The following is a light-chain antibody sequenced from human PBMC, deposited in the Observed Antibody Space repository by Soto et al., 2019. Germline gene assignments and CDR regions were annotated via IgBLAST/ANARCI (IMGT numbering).Light chain of an antibody. V-gene: IGLV1-40*01. CDR2: GNS. Sequence: QSVLTQPPSVSGAPGQRVTISCTGSSSNIGAGYDVLWCQQFAGTAPKLLIYGNSNRPSGVPDRFSGSKSGTSASLAITGLQAEDESDYYCQSYDSSLSGWVFGGGTKVTVL. J-gene: IGLJ3*02. CDR3: QSYDSSLSGWV. CDR1: SSNIGAGYD.